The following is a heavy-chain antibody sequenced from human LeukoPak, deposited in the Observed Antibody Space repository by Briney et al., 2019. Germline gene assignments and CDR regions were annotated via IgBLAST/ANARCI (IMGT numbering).Heavy chain of an antibody. J-gene: IGHJ6*03. CDR1: GFTFSDYY. CDR2: ISSSGSTI. CDR3: ATEVTPYYYMDV. Sequence: GGSLRLSCAASGFTFSDYYMFWIRQAPGKGLEWVSYISSSGSTISYADSVKGRFTVSRDNAKDSLYLQMNSLRAEDTAVYYCATEVTPYYYMDVWGKGTTVTVSS. D-gene: IGHD2-21*02. V-gene: IGHV3-11*04.